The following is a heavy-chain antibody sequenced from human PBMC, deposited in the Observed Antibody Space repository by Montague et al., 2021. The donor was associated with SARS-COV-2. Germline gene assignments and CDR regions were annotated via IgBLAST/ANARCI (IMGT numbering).Heavy chain of an antibody. V-gene: IGHV4-39*01. CDR2: LFHNGNT. CDR1: AATNTTTRYF. CDR3: AVELNYFFDY. D-gene: IGHD1-7*01. J-gene: IGHJ4*02. Sequence: SETLSLTCDVYAATNTTTRYFRGWISKPTGKAMEWIGCLFHNGNTYSITSLASPALLSIDTSKNQFSLRLSSVIASDTAVYYCAVELNYFFDYWGQGFLVSVAS.